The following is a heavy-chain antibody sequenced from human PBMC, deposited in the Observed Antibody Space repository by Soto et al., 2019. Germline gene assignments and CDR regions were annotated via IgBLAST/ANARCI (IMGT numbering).Heavy chain of an antibody. CDR3: ARNMVRGVYGMDV. V-gene: IGHV4-59*01. CDR1: GGSISSYY. D-gene: IGHD3-10*01. J-gene: IGHJ6*02. Sequence: SETLSLTCTVSGGSISSYYWSCIRQPPGKGLEWIGYIYSSGSTNYNPSLTSRVTISVDTSKNQFSLKLSSVTAADTAVYYCARNMVRGVYGMDVWAQGTTVTVAS. CDR2: IYSSGST.